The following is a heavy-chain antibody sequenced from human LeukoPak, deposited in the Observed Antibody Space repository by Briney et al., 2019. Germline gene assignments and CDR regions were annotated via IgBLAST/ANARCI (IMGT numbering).Heavy chain of an antibody. V-gene: IGHV3-33*08. Sequence: GGSLRLSCSASGFTFSSYGMHWVRQAPGKGLEWVAAIWYDGSIQYYADSVKGRFTISRDNSKNTLYLQMDSLRAEDTAVYYCARAGYCSGGSCYGSDYWGQGTLVSVSS. D-gene: IGHD2-15*01. CDR1: GFTFSSYG. CDR2: IWYDGSIQ. J-gene: IGHJ4*02. CDR3: ARAGYCSGGSCYGSDY.